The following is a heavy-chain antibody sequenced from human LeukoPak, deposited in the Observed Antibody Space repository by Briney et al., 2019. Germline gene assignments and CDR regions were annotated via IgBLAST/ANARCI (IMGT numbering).Heavy chain of an antibody. V-gene: IGHV3-23*01. J-gene: IGHJ6*03. CDR2: ISASGHYI. CDR3: ARDGSWGDYQFYFYMDV. CDR1: GFTFRSFA. Sequence: GGAPRTSFEAPGFTFRSFALSLVRQAPGKGLGWLSGISASGHYIYNADSVKGRFTISRDNSKNTLYIEINSLRAEDTAVYYCARDGSWGDYQFYFYMDVWGKGTTVTVSS. D-gene: IGHD2-2*01.